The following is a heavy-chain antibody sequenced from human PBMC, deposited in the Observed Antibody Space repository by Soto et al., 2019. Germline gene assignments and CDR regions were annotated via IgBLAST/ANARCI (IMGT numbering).Heavy chain of an antibody. D-gene: IGHD3-3*01. CDR2: STPYNGNT. CDR1: GYTFTSYG. V-gene: IGHV1-18*01. Sequence: QVQLVQSGAEVKKPGASVKVSCKASGYTFTSYGISWVRQAPGQGLEWMGWSTPYNGNTSYAQNLQGRVAMTTDTSTGTAYMELRSLRSDDTAVYYCARTYYDFWTGYYPHPWGQGTLVTVSS. CDR3: ARTYYDFWTGYYPHP. J-gene: IGHJ5*02.